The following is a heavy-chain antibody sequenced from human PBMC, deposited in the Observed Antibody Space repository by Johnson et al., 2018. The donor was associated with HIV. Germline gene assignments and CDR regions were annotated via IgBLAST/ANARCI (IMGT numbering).Heavy chain of an antibody. CDR2: ISSDGAEK. V-gene: IGHV3-30*03. J-gene: IGHJ3*02. D-gene: IGHD2-2*03. CDR3: ARGHGSDAFDI. CDR1: GFAFSRNA. Sequence: QVQLVESGGGLVQPGGSLGLSCTASGFAFSRNAMHWVRQPPGKGLEWVAVISSDGAEKHYGDSVRGRFTISRDNSRNTLSLQMNSLRAGDTAVYYCARGHGSDAFDIWGQGAMVTVSS.